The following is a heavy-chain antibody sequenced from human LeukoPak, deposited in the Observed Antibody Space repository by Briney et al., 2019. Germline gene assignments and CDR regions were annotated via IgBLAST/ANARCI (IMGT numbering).Heavy chain of an antibody. CDR1: GGSISPYY. D-gene: IGHD6-19*01. V-gene: IGHV4-59*08. J-gene: IGHJ2*01. CDR3: ARLGGGWSFDL. CDR2: IYYSGST. Sequence: SETLSLTCTVSGGSISPYYWSWIRQPPGKGLEWIGYIYYSGSTNYNPSLESRVTISVGTSKNQFSLRLSSVTAADTAVYFCARLGGGWSFDLWGRGTLVTVSS.